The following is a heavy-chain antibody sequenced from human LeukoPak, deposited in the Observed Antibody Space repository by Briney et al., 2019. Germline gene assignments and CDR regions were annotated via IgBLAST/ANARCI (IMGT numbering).Heavy chain of an antibody. D-gene: IGHD3-3*01. V-gene: IGHV3-74*01. CDR3: ARDRAAFGVVQVGY. CDR1: TFTFSRYC. CDR2: INSDGTNT. Sequence: QPGGSLRLTCAASTFTFSRYCMHWVRQAPGQGLVWVSRINSDGTNTYYPDSVKGRITISRDNTKNTLYLQMNSLRSEDTAVYYCARDRAAFGVVQVGYWGQGTLVTVSS. J-gene: IGHJ4*02.